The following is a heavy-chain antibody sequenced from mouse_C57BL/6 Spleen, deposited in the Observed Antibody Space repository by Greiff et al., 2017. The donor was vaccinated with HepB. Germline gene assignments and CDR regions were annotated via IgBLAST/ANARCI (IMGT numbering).Heavy chain of an antibody. J-gene: IGHJ2*01. V-gene: IGHV1-82*01. CDR1: GYAFSSSW. D-gene: IGHD1-1*01. CDR3: ARTLTKVVAEDYFDY. CDR2: IYPGDGDT. Sequence: QVQLQHSGPELVKPGASVKISCKASGYAFSSSWMNWVKQRPGKGLEWIGRIYPGDGDTNYNGKFKGKATLTADKSSSAAYMQLSSLTSEDSAVYCCARTLTKVVAEDYFDYWGQGTTLTVSS.